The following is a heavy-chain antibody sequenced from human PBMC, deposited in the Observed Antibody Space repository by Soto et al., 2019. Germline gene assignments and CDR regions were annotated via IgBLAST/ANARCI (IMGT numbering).Heavy chain of an antibody. CDR1: GVTFTSYT. CDR2: ITPIFNSA. J-gene: IGHJ4*02. V-gene: IGHV1-69*12. Sequence: QVHLVQSGAEVKKPGSSVKVSCKISGVTFTSYTIGWVRQAPGQGLEWMGGITPIFNSANYARKFQGRISISADGSTNTAHVELRSLSSEVSAMYYCARIIGTYCGGDCSPWDDYWGQGTLVTVSS. CDR3: ARIIGTYCGGDCSPWDDY. D-gene: IGHD2-21*02.